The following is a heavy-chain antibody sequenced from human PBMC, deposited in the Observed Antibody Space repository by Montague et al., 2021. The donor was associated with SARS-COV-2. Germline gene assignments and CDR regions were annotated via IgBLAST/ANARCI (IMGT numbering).Heavy chain of an antibody. Sequence: SETLSLTCAVYGGSFSGYYWSWIRQPPGKGPEWIGEINHSGSTNYNPSLKSRVTISVDTSKNQFSLNLSSVTAADTAVYYCARGRPRTTFYYYYGMDVWGQGTTVTVS. J-gene: IGHJ6*02. CDR3: ARGRPRTTFYYYYGMDV. V-gene: IGHV4-34*01. CDR1: GGSFSGYY. D-gene: IGHD1-1*01. CDR2: INHSGST.